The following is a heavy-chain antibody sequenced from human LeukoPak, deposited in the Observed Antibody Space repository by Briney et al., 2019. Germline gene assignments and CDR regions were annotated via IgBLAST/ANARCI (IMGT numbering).Heavy chain of an antibody. V-gene: IGHV4-31*03. CDR3: ARSRGDYYYGSGKDAFDI. CDR1: GGSISSGGYY. D-gene: IGHD3-10*01. Sequence: SETLSLTFTVSGGSISSGGYYWSWIRQHPGKGLEWIGYIYYSGSTYYNPSLKSRVTISVDTSKNQFSLKLSSVTAADTAVYYCARSRGDYYYGSGKDAFDIWGQGTMVTVSS. J-gene: IGHJ3*02. CDR2: IYYSGST.